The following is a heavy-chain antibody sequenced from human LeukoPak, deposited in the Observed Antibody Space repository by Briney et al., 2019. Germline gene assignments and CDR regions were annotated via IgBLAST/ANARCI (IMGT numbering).Heavy chain of an antibody. CDR2: ISSSSSYI. J-gene: IGHJ4*02. Sequence: GGSLRLSCAASGFTFSSYSMNWVRQAPGKGLEWVSSISSSSSYIYYADSVKGRFTISRDNAKNSLYLQMNSLRAEDTAVYYCARRPFNWGYDDYYFDYWGQGTLVTASS. CDR1: GFTFSSYS. D-gene: IGHD7-27*01. V-gene: IGHV3-21*01. CDR3: ARRPFNWGYDDYYFDY.